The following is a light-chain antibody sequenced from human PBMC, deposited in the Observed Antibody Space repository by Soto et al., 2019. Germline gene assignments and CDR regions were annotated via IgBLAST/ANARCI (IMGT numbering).Light chain of an antibody. CDR1: QGVSRSY. J-gene: IGKJ5*01. CDR3: QQYDNWPPIT. Sequence: EIGLTQSPGTLSLSPGERATLSCTASQGVSRSYLAWYQQKPGPAPRLLIYGASTRATGIPARFSGTGSGTEFTLSISSLQSEDSAVYYCQQYDNWPPITSGQGTRLEIK. CDR2: GAS. V-gene: IGKV3-15*01.